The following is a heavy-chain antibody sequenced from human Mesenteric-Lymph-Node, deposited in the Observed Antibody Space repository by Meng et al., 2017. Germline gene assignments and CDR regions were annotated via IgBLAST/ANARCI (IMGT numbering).Heavy chain of an antibody. CDR2: ISGSGGST. CDR3: AKDSRQWLDYFDY. V-gene: IGHV3-23*01. CDR1: GFTFSNYA. J-gene: IGHJ4*02. Sequence: GESLKISCAASGFTFSNYAMYWVRQAPGKGLEWVSAISGSGGSTYYADSVKGRFTISRDNSKNTLYLQMNSLRAEDTAVYYCAKDSRQWLDYFDYWGQGTLVTVSS. D-gene: IGHD6-19*01.